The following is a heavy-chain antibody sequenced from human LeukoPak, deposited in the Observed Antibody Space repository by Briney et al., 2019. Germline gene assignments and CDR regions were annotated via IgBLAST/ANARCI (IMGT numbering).Heavy chain of an antibody. CDR1: GFTFSDHY. Sequence: KAGGSLRLSCEVSGFTFSDHYMSGIRQAPGKRLEWVSYISSGSTYTNYADSVEGRFTISRDNAKNTLFLQMNSLRAEDTAVYYCARDYLVVASNWFDPWGQGTLVTVSS. CDR2: ISSGSTYT. J-gene: IGHJ5*02. V-gene: IGHV3-11*06. D-gene: IGHD2-15*01. CDR3: ARDYLVVASNWFDP.